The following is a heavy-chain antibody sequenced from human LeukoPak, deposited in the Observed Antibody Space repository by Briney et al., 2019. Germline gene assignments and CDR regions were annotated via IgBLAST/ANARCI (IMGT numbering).Heavy chain of an antibody. CDR1: GFTFSSYA. Sequence: GGSLRLSCAASGFTFSSYAMSWVRQAPGKGLEWVSAITATSSSTYDAESVQGRFTISRDNSKNTLFLQMNSLRPEDTAIYYCAKLFDSGTYNNFFHYWGQGTLVTVSS. CDR3: AKLFDSGTYNNFFHY. J-gene: IGHJ4*02. V-gene: IGHV3-23*01. D-gene: IGHD3-10*01. CDR2: ITATSSST.